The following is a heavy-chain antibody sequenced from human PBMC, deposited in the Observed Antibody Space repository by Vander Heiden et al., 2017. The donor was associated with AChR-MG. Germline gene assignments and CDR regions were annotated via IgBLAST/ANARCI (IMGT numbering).Heavy chain of an antibody. Sequence: QVQLQESGPGLVKPSQTLSLTCTVSGGSISSGDYYWRWIRQPPGKGLEWIGYIYYSGSTYYNPSRKSRVTISVDTSKNQFSLKLSSVTAADTAVYYCARTPLRYVDWLYFDYWGQGTLVTVSS. V-gene: IGHV4-30-4*01. D-gene: IGHD3-9*01. CDR2: IYYSGST. CDR1: GGSISSGDYY. CDR3: ARTPLRYVDWLYFDY. J-gene: IGHJ4*02.